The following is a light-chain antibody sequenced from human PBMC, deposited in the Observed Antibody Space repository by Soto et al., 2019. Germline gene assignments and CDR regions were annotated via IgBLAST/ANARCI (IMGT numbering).Light chain of an antibody. CDR1: QFIYSNN. Sequence: EIVLTQSPGTLSLSPGERATLSCRASQFIYSNNLAWYQQKPGQAPRLLISGASRRATGNPDTDRLSGSGSGTDFSLTISRLEPEDFAVFYCLYYSKSQWTFGQGTKVEI. CDR2: GAS. J-gene: IGKJ1*01. V-gene: IGKV3-20*01. CDR3: LYYSKSQWT.